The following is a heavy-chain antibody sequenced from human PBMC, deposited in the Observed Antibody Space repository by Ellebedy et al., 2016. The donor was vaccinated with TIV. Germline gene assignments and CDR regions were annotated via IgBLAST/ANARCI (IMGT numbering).Heavy chain of an antibody. CDR3: ARVSGSGVCYNCWFDP. CDR1: GFTFSSYW. D-gene: IGHD2-8*02. J-gene: IGHJ5*02. V-gene: IGHV3-7*03. CDR2: LKQDGREE. Sequence: GESLKISCVASGFTFSSYWMSWVRQAPGRGLEWVANLKQDGREEYYVDSVKGRFTISRDNAKNSLYLQMNSLRAEDTAVYYCARVSGSGVCYNCWFDPWGQGTLVTVSS.